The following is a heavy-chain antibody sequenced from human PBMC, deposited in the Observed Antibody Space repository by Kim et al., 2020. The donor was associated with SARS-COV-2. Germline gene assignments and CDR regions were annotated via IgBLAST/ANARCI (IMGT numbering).Heavy chain of an antibody. V-gene: IGHV3-30*18. CDR2: ISYDGSNK. J-gene: IGHJ6*01. D-gene: IGHD5-12*01. Sequence: GGSLRLSCAASGFTFSSYGMHWVRQAPGKGLEWVAVISYDGSNKYYADSVKGRFTISRDNSKNTLYLQMNSLRAEDTAVYYCAKDMGDGYNFDYYYGMDV. CDR1: GFTFSSYG. CDR3: AKDMGDGYNFDYYYGMDV.